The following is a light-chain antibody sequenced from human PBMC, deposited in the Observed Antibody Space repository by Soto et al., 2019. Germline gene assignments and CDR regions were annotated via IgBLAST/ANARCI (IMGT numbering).Light chain of an antibody. V-gene: IGKV3-11*01. CDR3: QQRSNWPLT. J-gene: IGKJ4*01. Sequence: EIVLTQSPATLSLSPWERATLSCRASQSVSSYLAWYQQKPGQAPRLLIYDASNRATGIPARFSGSGSGTDFTLTISSLEPEDFAVYYCQQRSNWPLTFGGGTKVEI. CDR2: DAS. CDR1: QSVSSY.